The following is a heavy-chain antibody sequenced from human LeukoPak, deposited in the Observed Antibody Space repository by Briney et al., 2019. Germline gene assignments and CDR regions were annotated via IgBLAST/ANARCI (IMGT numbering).Heavy chain of an antibody. CDR1: GFTFSSYA. CDR2: ISGSGGTT. Sequence: GGSLILSCAASGFTFSSYAMSWVRQAPGKGLEWVSSISGSGGTTYYADSVKGRFTISRDNFKNTLYLQMNSLRAEDTAVYYCARREYSHGYDYWGQGTLVTVSS. V-gene: IGHV3-23*01. D-gene: IGHD5-18*01. J-gene: IGHJ4*02. CDR3: ARREYSHGYDY.